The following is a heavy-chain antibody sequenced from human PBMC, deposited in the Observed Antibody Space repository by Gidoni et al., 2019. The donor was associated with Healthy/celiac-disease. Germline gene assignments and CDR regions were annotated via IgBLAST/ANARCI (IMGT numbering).Heavy chain of an antibody. D-gene: IGHD2-15*01. V-gene: IGHV4-39*01. CDR2: IYYSGST. CDR3: ARRYCSGGSCYFGV. Sequence: QLQLQESGPGLVKPSETLSLTCTVSGGSISSSSYYWGWIRQPPGKGLEWIGSIYYSGSTYYNPSLKSRVTISVDTSKNQFSLKLSSVTAADTAVYYCARRYCSGGSCYFGVWGQGTLVTVSS. CDR1: GGSISSSSYY. J-gene: IGHJ4*02.